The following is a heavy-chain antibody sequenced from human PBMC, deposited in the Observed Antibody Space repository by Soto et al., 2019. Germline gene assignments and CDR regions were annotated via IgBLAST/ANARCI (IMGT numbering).Heavy chain of an antibody. Sequence: GASVKVSCKASGDTYSNYVGSWVRQAHGQGLEWMGRIIPISGAANYAQKFQGRVTITADKSTSTSYMELSSLRSEDTAVYYCARDMTRTVIPYFDFWGQATLVTVSS. CDR2: IIPISGAA. D-gene: IGHD1-7*01. V-gene: IGHV1-69*06. CDR3: ARDMTRTVIPYFDF. J-gene: IGHJ4*02. CDR1: GDTYSNYV.